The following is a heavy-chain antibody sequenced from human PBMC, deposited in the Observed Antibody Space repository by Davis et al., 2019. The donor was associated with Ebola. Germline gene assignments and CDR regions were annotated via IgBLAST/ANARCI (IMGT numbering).Heavy chain of an antibody. CDR3: ARVREGMVRGVITPPYGMDV. V-gene: IGHV1-3*01. CDR2: INAGNGNT. J-gene: IGHJ6*02. D-gene: IGHD3-10*01. Sequence: ASVKVSCKASGYTFTSYAMHWVRQAPGQRLEWMGWINAGNGNTKYSQKFQGRVTITRDTSASTAYMELSSLRSEDTAVYYCARVREGMVRGVITPPYGMDVWGQGTTVTVSS. CDR1: GYTFTSYA.